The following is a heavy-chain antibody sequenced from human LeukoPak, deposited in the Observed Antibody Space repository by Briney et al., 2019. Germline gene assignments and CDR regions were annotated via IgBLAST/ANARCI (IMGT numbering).Heavy chain of an antibody. CDR3: ARDGYYDSSGYYYISDY. V-gene: IGHV4-4*07. Sequence: SETLSLTCTVSGGSISSYYWSWIRQPAGKGLEWIGRIYTSGSTNYNPSLKSRVTMSVDTSKNQFSLKLSSVTAADTAVYYCARDGYYDSSGYYYISDYWGQGTLVTVSS. CDR2: IYTSGST. CDR1: GGSISSYY. J-gene: IGHJ4*02. D-gene: IGHD3-22*01.